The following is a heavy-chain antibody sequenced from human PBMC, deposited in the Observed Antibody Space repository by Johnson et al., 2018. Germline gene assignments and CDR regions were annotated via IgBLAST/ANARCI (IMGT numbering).Heavy chain of an antibody. Sequence: EVQLVESGGGLVQPGGSLRLSCAASGFTFSRYWMSWVRQAPGKGLEWVANIKQDGSEKYYVDSVKGRFTISRDNAKNSLYLQMNSLRAEDTAVYYWAREGALPSAMSYYYYDYMDVWGKGTTVTVSS. D-gene: IGHD2-2*01. CDR2: IKQDGSEK. CDR1: GFTFSRYW. CDR3: AREGALPSAMSYYYYDYMDV. V-gene: IGHV3-7*01. J-gene: IGHJ6*03.